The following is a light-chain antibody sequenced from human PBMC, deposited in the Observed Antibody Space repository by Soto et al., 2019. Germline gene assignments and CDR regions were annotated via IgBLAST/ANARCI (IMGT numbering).Light chain of an antibody. Sequence: QSVLTQPASVSGSPGQSTTISCTGTSSDVGHPYNYVSWYQQYPGKAPKLLIFKVNNRPSGISGRFSGSKSGNTASLTISGLQAEHEGDYYCMSFVESTSTHWVLGGGTKLTVL. J-gene: IGLJ3*02. V-gene: IGLV2-14*01. CDR3: MSFVESTSTHWV. CDR2: KVN. CDR1: SSDVGHPYNY.